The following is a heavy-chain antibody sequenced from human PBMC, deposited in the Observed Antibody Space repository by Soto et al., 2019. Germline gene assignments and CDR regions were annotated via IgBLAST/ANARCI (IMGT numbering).Heavy chain of an antibody. CDR1: SDSISSYY. V-gene: IGHV4-59*08. CDR3: ARAVGDPLYYLDY. Sequence: QVQLQESGPGQVRPSETLTLTCTVSSDSISSYYLIWIRQSPGKGLEWIGYTDYSGNTNYNPSLKSRVTISGDTSKNQFSLRLSSVTAADTAVYYCARAVGDPLYYLDYWGQGTLVTVSS. J-gene: IGHJ4*02. CDR2: TDYSGNT. D-gene: IGHD6-19*01.